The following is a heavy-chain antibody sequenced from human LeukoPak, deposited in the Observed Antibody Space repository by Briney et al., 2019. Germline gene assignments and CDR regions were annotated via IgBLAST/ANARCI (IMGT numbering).Heavy chain of an antibody. Sequence: SETLSLTCAVYGVSFSGYYWSWIRQPPGKGLEWIGEINHSGSTNYNPSLKSRVTISVDTSKNQFSLKLSSVTAADTAVYYCARNVGVVYYYYMDVWGKGTTVTVSS. CDR3: ARNVGVVYYYYMDV. J-gene: IGHJ6*03. D-gene: IGHD3-3*01. V-gene: IGHV4-34*01. CDR1: GVSFSGYY. CDR2: INHSGST.